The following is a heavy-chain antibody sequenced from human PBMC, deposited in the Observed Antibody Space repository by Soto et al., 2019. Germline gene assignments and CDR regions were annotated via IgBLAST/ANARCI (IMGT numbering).Heavy chain of an antibody. CDR1: GYTFTSYC. D-gene: IGHD2-15*01. CDR3: ARVGRYCSGGSCYSGDGFDI. CDR2: ISAYNGNT. J-gene: IGHJ3*02. V-gene: IGHV1-18*01. Sequence: ASVKVSCKASGYTFTSYCISWVRQAPGQGLEWMGWISAYNGNTNYAQKLQGRVTMTTDTSTSTAYMELRSLRSDDTAVYYCARVGRYCSGGSCYSGDGFDIWGQGTMVTVSS.